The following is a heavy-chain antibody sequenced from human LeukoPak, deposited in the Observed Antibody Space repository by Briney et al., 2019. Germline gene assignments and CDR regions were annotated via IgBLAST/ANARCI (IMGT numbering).Heavy chain of an antibody. J-gene: IGHJ6*03. CDR2: IYPDDSDT. V-gene: IGHV5-51*01. D-gene: IGHD2-8*01. Sequence: GESLKISCKGSGYPFSSYWIGWVRQMPGKGLEWMGIIYPDDSDTRYSTSFEGQVTISADKSISTAYLQRSSLKASDTAMYCCARLAYCSNDVCYSNYYYSMDVWGKGTTVTVSS. CDR3: ARLAYCSNDVCYSNYYYSMDV. CDR1: GYPFSSYW.